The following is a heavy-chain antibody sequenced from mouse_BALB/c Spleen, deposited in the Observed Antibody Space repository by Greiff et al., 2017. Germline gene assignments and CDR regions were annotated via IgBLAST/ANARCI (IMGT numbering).Heavy chain of an antibody. J-gene: IGHJ4*01. Sequence: VQLQQSGTVLARPGASVKMSCKASGYSFTSYWMHWVKQRPGQGLEWIGYINPSTGYTEYNQKFKDKATLTADKSSSTAYMQLSSLTSEDSAVYYCARNDYDAMDYWGQGTSVTVSS. V-gene: IGHV1-4*01. CDR2: INPSTGYT. CDR1: GYSFTSYW. CDR3: ARNDYDAMDY.